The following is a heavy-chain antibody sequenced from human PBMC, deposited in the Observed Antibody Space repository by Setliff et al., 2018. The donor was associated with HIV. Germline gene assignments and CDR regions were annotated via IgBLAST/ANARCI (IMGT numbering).Heavy chain of an antibody. CDR3: ARGAGGYCSGGSCYFGFGLAL. Sequence: GASVKVSCKAPGGTFSSYSITWVRQAPGQGLEWMGGIIPIFNTANYAQKFQGRVTITADESTSTAYMELSSLGSEDTAVYYCARGAGGYCSGGSCYFGFGLALWGQGTTVTVSS. D-gene: IGHD2-15*01. J-gene: IGHJ6*02. CDR2: IIPIFNTA. CDR1: GGTFSSYS. V-gene: IGHV1-69*13.